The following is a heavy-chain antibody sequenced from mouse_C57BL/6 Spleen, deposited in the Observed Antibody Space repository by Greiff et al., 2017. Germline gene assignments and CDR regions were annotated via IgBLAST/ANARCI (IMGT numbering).Heavy chain of an antibody. CDR3: ARHERANWDFAY. CDR1: GYTFTEYT. V-gene: IGHV1-62-2*01. J-gene: IGHJ3*01. D-gene: IGHD4-1*01. CDR2: FYPGSGSI. Sequence: VKLMESGAELVKPGASVKLSCTASGYTFTEYTIHWVKQRSGQGLEWIGWFYPGSGSIKYNEKFKDKATLTADKSSSTVYMELSRLTSEDSAVYFCARHERANWDFAYWGQGTLVTVSA.